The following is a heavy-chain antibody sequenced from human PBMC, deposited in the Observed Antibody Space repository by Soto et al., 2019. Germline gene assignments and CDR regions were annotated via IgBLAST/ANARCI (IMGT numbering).Heavy chain of an antibody. V-gene: IGHV4-39*01. Sequence: QLHLQESGPGLVKPSETLSLTCTASGGSISSSSYYWGWIRQPPGKGLEWIGNVYYGGSTYYNPSLKSRVTISVETSKSQFSLKLSSVTAADTAVYYCAGGDYYHSSGYYFYYYTMDVWGQGTKVTV. CDR1: GGSISSSSYY. D-gene: IGHD3-22*01. CDR2: VYYGGST. CDR3: AGGDYYHSSGYYFYYYTMDV. J-gene: IGHJ6*02.